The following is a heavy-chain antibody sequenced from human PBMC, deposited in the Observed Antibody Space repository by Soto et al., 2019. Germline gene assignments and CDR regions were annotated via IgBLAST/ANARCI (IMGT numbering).Heavy chain of an antibody. V-gene: IGHV1-3*01. D-gene: IGHD4-17*01. CDR1: GYTFTFYT. CDR2: INPGTGNT. Sequence: QVRLVQSGAEVNKPGASVQVSYEASGYTFTFYTVHWVRHTPGQGREWMALINPGTGNTSYSQKFQGRVIISAHTSVYTSYLEVSILRTEGTAVCYCVRAFPMTYGDYYNFYLYVWGKGTTVTVSS. J-gene: IGHJ6*03. CDR3: VRAFPMTYGDYYNFYLYV.